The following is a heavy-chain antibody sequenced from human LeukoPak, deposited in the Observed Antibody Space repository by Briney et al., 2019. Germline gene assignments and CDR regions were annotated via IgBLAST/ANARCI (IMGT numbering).Heavy chain of an antibody. Sequence: GGSLRLSCAASGFTFSSYAMSWVRQAPGKGLEWVSAISGSGGSTYYADSVKGRFTISRDNAKNSLYLQMNSLRAEDTAVYYCARDNIAATLPYYYYGMDVWGQGTTVTVSS. CDR3: ARDNIAATLPYYYYGMDV. J-gene: IGHJ6*02. V-gene: IGHV3-23*01. CDR1: GFTFSSYA. CDR2: ISGSGGST. D-gene: IGHD5-12*01.